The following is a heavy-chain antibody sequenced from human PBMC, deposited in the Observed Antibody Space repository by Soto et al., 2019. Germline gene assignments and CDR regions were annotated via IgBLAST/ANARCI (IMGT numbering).Heavy chain of an antibody. J-gene: IGHJ4*02. V-gene: IGHV4-61*05. D-gene: IGHD6-19*01. CDR3: ARRYSSGFDY. CDR2: IFHSGST. CDR1: GGSISSSSYY. Sequence: SETLSLTCTVSGGSISSSSYYWSWIRQPPGKGLEWIGYIFHSGSTNYNPSLKSRVTISVDTSKNQFSLKLSSVTAADTAVYYCARRYSSGFDYWGQATLVTVSS.